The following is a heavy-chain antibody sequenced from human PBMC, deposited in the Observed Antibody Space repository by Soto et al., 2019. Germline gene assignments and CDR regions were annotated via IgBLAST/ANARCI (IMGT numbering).Heavy chain of an antibody. CDR2: MNPHTGDT. D-gene: IGHD3-10*01. V-gene: IGHV1-8*01. CDR1: GYSFSNYD. CDR3: ARDMVRGINYLDP. J-gene: IGHJ5*02. Sequence: QVQLVQSGAEVKKPGASVRVSCETAGYSFSNYDINWVRQATGQGLGWVGWMNPHTGDTGYAQKFQGRVTMTRNTSISTAYMELSSLTSEDTAVYYCARDMVRGINYLDPWCQGTQVTVS.